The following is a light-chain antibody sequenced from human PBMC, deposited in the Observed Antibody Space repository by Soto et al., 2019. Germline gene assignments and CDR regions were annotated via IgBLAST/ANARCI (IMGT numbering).Light chain of an antibody. CDR3: CSYAGSSTIXV. V-gene: IGLV2-23*02. CDR1: SSDVGSYNL. CDR2: EVS. J-gene: IGLJ1*01. Sequence: SALTQPASVSGSPGQSVTLSCTGTSSDVGSYNLVSWYQQHPGKAPKLMIYEVSKRPSGVSNRFSGSKSGNTASLTISGLQAEDEADYYCCSYAGSSTIXVXGTGTKVTVL.